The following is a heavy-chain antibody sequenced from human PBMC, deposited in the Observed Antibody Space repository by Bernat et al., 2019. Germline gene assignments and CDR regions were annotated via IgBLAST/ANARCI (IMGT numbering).Heavy chain of an antibody. Sequence: QLQLQESGSGLVKPSQTLSLTCAVSGGSISSGGYSWSWIRQPPGKGLEWIGYIYHSGSTYYNPSLKRRVTISVDRSKNQFSLKLSSVTAADTAVYYCARARWYGDYYFDYWGQGTLVTVSS. CDR3: ARARWYGDYYFDY. J-gene: IGHJ4*02. D-gene: IGHD4-17*01. V-gene: IGHV4-30-2*01. CDR1: GGSISSGGYS. CDR2: IYHSGST.